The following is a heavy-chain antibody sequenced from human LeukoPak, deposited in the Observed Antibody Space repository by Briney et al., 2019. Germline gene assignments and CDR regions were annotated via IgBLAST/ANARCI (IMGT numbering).Heavy chain of an antibody. CDR1: GGSFSGYY. CDR2: INHSGST. V-gene: IGHV4-34*01. J-gene: IGHJ6*03. D-gene: IGHD3-22*01. CDR3: ARQVGPYYYDSSGYYYGYYYMDV. Sequence: SETLSLTCAVYGGSFSGYYWSWIRQPPGKGLEWIGEINHSGSTNYNPSLKSRVTISVDTSKNQFSLKLSSVTAADTAVYYCARQVGPYYYDSSGYYYGYYYMDVWGKGTTVTISS.